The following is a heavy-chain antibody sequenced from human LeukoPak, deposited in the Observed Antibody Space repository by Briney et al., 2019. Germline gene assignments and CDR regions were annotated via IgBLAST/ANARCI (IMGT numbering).Heavy chain of an antibody. Sequence: SVKVSCKASGGTFSSYAISWVRQAPGQGLEWMGRIIPILGIANYAQKFQGRVTITADKSTSTAYMELSSLRSEDTAVYYCARGNWTTMVRGVITTVDYWGQGTLVTVSS. CDR1: GGTFSSYA. D-gene: IGHD3-10*01. CDR2: IIPILGIA. V-gene: IGHV1-69*04. J-gene: IGHJ4*02. CDR3: ARGNWTTMVRGVITTVDY.